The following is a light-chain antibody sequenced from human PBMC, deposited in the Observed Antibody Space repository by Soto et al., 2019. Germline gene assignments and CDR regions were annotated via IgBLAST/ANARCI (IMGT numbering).Light chain of an antibody. CDR3: SAWDASLNGDV. Sequence: QSVLTQPPSASGTPGQRVTISCSGSSSNIGSKTVNWYQQLPGTATKLLIYSNYQRPSGVPDRFSGSKSGTSASLAISGLQSEDEADYYCSAWDASLNGDVFGTGTKLTVL. CDR1: SSNIGSKT. V-gene: IGLV1-44*01. J-gene: IGLJ1*01. CDR2: SNY.